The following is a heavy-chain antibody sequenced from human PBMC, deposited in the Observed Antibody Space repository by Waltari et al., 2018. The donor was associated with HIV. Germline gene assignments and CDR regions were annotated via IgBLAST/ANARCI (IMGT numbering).Heavy chain of an antibody. D-gene: IGHD3-9*01. V-gene: IGHV4-39*07. J-gene: IGHJ5*02. CDR1: GGSMNTSAYY. CDR3: ARDSGLFMYDSRRAVLNWFDP. Sequence: QFKLQESGPRPRKPSETLSLTCTISGGSMNTSAYYWGWVRQPPGKGLEWIGNIHYNGRTFYNPSLQSRVTLSLDKSDNQFFLNFISVIAADTAVYYCARDSGLFMYDSRRAVLNWFDPWGQGLLVTVSS. CDR2: IHYNGRT.